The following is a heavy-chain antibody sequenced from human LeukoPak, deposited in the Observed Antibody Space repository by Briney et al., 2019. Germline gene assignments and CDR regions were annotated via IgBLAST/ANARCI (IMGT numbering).Heavy chain of an antibody. J-gene: IGHJ4*02. CDR1: GFTFSDYY. CDR3: ARDKDVVWGSESYFDY. V-gene: IGHV3-11*01. Sequence: GGSLRLSCAASGFTFSDYYMSWIRQAPGKGLEWVSYISSSGSTIYYADSVKGRFTISRDNAKNSLYLQMNSLRAEDTAVYYYARDKDVVWGSESYFDYWGQGTLVTVSS. D-gene: IGHD7-27*01. CDR2: ISSSGSTI.